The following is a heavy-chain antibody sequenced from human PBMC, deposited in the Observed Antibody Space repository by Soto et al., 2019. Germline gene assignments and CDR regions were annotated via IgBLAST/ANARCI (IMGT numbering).Heavy chain of an antibody. D-gene: IGHD3-3*01. CDR3: TRFFNRRLGSYGMDV. V-gene: IGHV3-49*03. CDR1: GFTFGAYA. CDR2: IRSKAYGGTT. Sequence: RSLRLSCTASGFTFGAYAMSWFRQAQGKGLGWVGFIRSKAYGGTTEYATSVKGRFTISRDDSKSIAYLQMNSLKTEDTAVYYCTRFFNRRLGSYGMDVWGKGTTVTGSS. J-gene: IGHJ6*04.